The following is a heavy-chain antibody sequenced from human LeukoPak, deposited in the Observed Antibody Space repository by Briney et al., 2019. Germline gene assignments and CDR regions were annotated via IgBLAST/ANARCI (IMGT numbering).Heavy chain of an antibody. CDR2: INGDGSST. CDR3: ARDMYSMSSARGAY. V-gene: IGHV3-74*01. Sequence: GGSLRLSCAASGFTFSRDWMHWVRQAPEKGLVWVARINGDGSSTTYVESVRGRFTISRDNAKKTLYLQMNSLRAEDAAVYYCARDMYSMSSARGAYWGQGTLVTVSS. D-gene: IGHD3-10*01. CDR1: GFTFSRDW. J-gene: IGHJ4*02.